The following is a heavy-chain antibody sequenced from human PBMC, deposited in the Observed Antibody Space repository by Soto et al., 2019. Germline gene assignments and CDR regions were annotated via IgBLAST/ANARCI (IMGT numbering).Heavy chain of an antibody. Sequence: QVQLQESGPGLVKPSETLSLTCTVSGGTISRYYWSWIRQPPGKGLEWIGYMYNTGSTVYNPSFKSQVTIAVDKSKNPFSLKLNSVTAADTAVYYCARDLWGYCGTDCYPLDVWGQGTTVTVSS. J-gene: IGHJ6*01. CDR1: GGTISRYY. CDR3: ARDLWGYCGTDCYPLDV. V-gene: IGHV4-59*01. CDR2: MYNTGST. D-gene: IGHD2-21*02.